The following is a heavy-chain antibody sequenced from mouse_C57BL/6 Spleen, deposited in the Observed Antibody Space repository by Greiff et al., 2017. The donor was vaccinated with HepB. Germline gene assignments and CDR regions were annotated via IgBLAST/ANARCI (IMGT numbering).Heavy chain of an antibody. J-gene: IGHJ4*01. V-gene: IGHV2-2*01. CDR3: GRNYDSSDYYYAMDD. CDR2: IWSGGST. Sequence: VQRVESGPGLVQPSQTLSLSCTVSGFSFTSYGVHWVRQSPGKGLEWLGVIWSGGSTAYNAAFLSRLSISTDNTTSKVFFKRNSLQTDDTSIYYCGRNYDSSDYYYAMDDWGQGTSVTVSS. CDR1: GFSFTSYG. D-gene: IGHD1-1*01.